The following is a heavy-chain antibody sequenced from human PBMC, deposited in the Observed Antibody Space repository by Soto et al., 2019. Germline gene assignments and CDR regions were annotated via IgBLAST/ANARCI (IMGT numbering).Heavy chain of an antibody. CDR1: GGTFSSYS. J-gene: IGHJ4*02. Sequence: ASVKVSCKASGGTFSSYSISWVRQAPGQGLEWMGGIIPIFGTANYAQKFQGRVTITADESTSTAYMELGSLRSEDTAFYYCAIEYSSSPPYYPIGYWGQGTLVTVSS. CDR2: IIPIFGTA. V-gene: IGHV1-69*13. D-gene: IGHD6-6*01. CDR3: AIEYSSSPPYYPIGY.